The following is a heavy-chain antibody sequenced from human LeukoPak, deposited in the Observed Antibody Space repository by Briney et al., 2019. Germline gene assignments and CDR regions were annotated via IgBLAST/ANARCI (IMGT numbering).Heavy chain of an antibody. CDR2: IIPVLGTA. CDR3: AINQAGYCGGGSCYRHEFYYMDV. D-gene: IGHD2-15*01. V-gene: IGHV1-69*10. Sequence: SVKVSCKASGGTFSTYVISWVRQAPGQGLEWMGGIIPVLGTANYAEKFQDRVTITADKSTSTAYMELSSLRSEDTAMYYCAINQAGYCGGGSCYRHEFYYMDVWGKGTSVTVSS. CDR1: GGTFSTYV. J-gene: IGHJ6*03.